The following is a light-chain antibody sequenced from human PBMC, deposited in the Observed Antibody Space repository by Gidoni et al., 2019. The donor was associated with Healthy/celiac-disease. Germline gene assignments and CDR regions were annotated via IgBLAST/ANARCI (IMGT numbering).Light chain of an antibody. CDR2: DAS. CDR1: QSISSW. CDR3: QQYKNYWT. J-gene: IGKJ1*01. Sequence: DIQMTQSPSTLSASVGDRVTITCRASQSISSWLAWYQQKPGKAPKLLIYDASSLESGVPSRFSGSGFGTEFTLTISSLQPDDFATYFCQQYKNYWTFGQGTKVEIK. V-gene: IGKV1-5*01.